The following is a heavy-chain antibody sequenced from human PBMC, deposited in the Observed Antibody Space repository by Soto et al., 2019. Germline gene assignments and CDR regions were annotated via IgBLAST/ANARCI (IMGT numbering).Heavy chain of an antibody. V-gene: IGHV1-18*01. CDR2: ISAYNGNT. Sequence: ASVKVSWKDSGYTFTSYGISWVRQAPGQGLEWMGWISAYNGNTNYAQKLQGRVTMTTDTSTSKAYMELRGLRSDDTAVYYCGRYSGTYPSWFDPPGQRTLVTVSS. CDR3: GRYSGTYPSWFDP. CDR1: GYTFTSYG. D-gene: IGHD6-13*01. J-gene: IGHJ5*02.